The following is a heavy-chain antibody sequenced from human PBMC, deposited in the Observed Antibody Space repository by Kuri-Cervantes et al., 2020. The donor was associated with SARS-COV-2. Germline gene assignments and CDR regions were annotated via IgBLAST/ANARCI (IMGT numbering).Heavy chain of an antibody. CDR1: GFTFSSYW. D-gene: IGHD3-3*01. CDR2: IYYSGST. CDR3: ARHVRYDFWSGYYRKDAFDI. V-gene: IGHV4-39*01. Sequence: GSLRLSCAASGFTFSSYWMSWVRQAPGKGLEWIGSIYYSGSTYYNPSLKSRVTISVDTSKNQFSLKLSSVTAADTAVYYCARHVRYDFWSGYYRKDAFDIWGQGTMVTVSS. J-gene: IGHJ3*02.